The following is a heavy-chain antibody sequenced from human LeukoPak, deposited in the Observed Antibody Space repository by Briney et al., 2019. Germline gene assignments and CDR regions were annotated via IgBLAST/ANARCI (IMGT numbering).Heavy chain of an antibody. CDR2: INPNSGGT. V-gene: IGHV1-2*02. J-gene: IGHJ3*02. CDR1: GYTFTGYY. D-gene: IGHD3-3*01. Sequence: ASVKVSCKASGYTFTGYYMHWVRQAPGQGLEWMGWINPNSGGTNYAQKFQGRVTMTRDTSISTAYMELSRLGSDDTAVYYCARVRFLEWLDAFDIWGQGTMVTVSS. CDR3: ARVRFLEWLDAFDI.